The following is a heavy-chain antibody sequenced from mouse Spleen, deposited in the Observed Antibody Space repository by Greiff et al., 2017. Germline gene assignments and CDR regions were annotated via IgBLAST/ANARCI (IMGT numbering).Heavy chain of an antibody. CDR2: IYPGGGYT. J-gene: IGHJ4*01. Sequence: QVQLKESGAELVRPGTSVKMSCKASGYTFTNYWIGWAKQRPGHGLEWIGDIYPGGGYTNYNEKFKGKATLTADKSSSTAYMQFSSLTSEDSAIYYCARGRGDYYAMDYWGQGTSVTVSS. CDR3: ARGRGDYYAMDY. V-gene: IGHV1-63*01. CDR1: GYTFTNYW.